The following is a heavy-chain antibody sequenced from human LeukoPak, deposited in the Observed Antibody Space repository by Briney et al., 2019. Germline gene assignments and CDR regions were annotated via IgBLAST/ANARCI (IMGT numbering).Heavy chain of an antibody. CDR1: GGTFSSYA. CDR2: IIPIFGTA. J-gene: IGHJ3*02. Sequence: GASVKDSCKASGGTFSSYAISWVRQAPGQGLEWMGGIIPIFGTANYAQKFQGRVTITADESTGTAYMELSSLRSEDTAVYYCARGTGSSSWYYAFDIWGQGTMVTVSS. V-gene: IGHV1-69*13. D-gene: IGHD6-13*01. CDR3: ARGTGSSSWYYAFDI.